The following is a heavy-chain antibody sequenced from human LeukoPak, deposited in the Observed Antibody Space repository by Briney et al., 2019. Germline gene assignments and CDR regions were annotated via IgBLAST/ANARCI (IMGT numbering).Heavy chain of an antibody. V-gene: IGHV1-2*02. Sequence: ASVKVSCKASGYTFTGCYMHWVRQAPGQGLEWMGWIDPNSGGTNYVQKFQGRVTMTRDTSISTAYMELRSLRSDDTAVYYCARGIVATADYWGQGTLVTVSS. CDR3: ARGIVATADY. J-gene: IGHJ4*02. CDR2: IDPNSGGT. CDR1: GYTFTGCY. D-gene: IGHD3-22*01.